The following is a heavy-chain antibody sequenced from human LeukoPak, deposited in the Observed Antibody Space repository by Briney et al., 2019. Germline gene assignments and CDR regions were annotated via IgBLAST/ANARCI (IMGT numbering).Heavy chain of an antibody. CDR1: GYTFTGYY. CDR3: ARDGRDTSPHYYYYYMDV. CDR2: INPISGGT. D-gene: IGHD2-2*01. J-gene: IGHJ6*03. V-gene: IGHV1-2*06. Sequence: ASLKVSCKAYGYTFTGYYLHWVRQAPGQGLEWVGRINPISGGTNFAQKFQGRVTMTRDTSISTVYMELTSLKSDDAAVYYCARDGRDTSPHYYYYYMDVWAKGTTVTVPS.